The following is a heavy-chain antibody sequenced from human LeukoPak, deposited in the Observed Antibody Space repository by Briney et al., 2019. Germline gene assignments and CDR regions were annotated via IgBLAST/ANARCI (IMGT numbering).Heavy chain of an antibody. CDR1: GFTFSSYG. D-gene: IGHD2-15*01. J-gene: IGHJ3*02. CDR2: IWYDGSNK. CDR3: ARSNKMDCSGGSCYSANDAFDI. Sequence: GGSLRLSCAASGFTFSSYGIHWVRQAPGKGLEWVGVIWYDGSNKYYADSVKGRFTISRDNSKNTLYLQMNSPRAEDTAVYYCARSNKMDCSGGSCYSANDAFDIWGQGTMVTVSS. V-gene: IGHV3-33*01.